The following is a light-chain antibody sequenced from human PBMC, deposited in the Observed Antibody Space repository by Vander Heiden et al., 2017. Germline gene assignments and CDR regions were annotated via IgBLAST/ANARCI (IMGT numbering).Light chain of an antibody. CDR2: DVS. CDR3: CSYTSSSTLYV. Sequence: QSALTQPASVSGSPGQSITISCTVSSSAIGGYNYVPWYQQHPGKAPKLMIHDVSDRPSGVSNRFSGSKSGNTASLTISGLQAEDEADYYCCSYTSSSTLYVFGTGTKVTVL. V-gene: IGLV2-14*03. CDR1: SSAIGGYNY. J-gene: IGLJ1*01.